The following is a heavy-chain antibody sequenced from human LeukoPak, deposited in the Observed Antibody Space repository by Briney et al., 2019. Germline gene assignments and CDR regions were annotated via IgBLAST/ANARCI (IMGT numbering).Heavy chain of an antibody. CDR1: GFTFSSYA. D-gene: IGHD4-23*01. V-gene: IGHV3-30*04. J-gene: IGHJ4*02. CDR3: AGATVVTPKTLDY. Sequence: GGSLTLSCAASGFTFSSYAMHWVRQAPGKGLEWVAVISYDGSNKYYADSVKGRFTISRDNSKNTLYLQMNSLRAEDTAVYYCAGATVVTPKTLDYWGQGTLVTVSS. CDR2: ISYDGSNK.